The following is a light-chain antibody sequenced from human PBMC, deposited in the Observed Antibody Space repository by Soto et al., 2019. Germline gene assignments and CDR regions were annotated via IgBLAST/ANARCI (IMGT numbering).Light chain of an antibody. V-gene: IGKV3-20*01. CDR1: QSVSSSY. Sequence: EIELTQSPGTLSLSPGERATLSCRASQSVSSSYLAWYQQKPGQAPRVIIYGASSRATGIPDRFSGSGSGTDFTLTISRLEPEDFAVYYCQQYGSSLFTFGPGTKVDIK. CDR3: QQYGSSLFT. CDR2: GAS. J-gene: IGKJ3*01.